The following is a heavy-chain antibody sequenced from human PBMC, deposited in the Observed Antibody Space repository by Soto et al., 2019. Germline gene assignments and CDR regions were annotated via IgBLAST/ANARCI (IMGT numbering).Heavy chain of an antibody. D-gene: IGHD1-1*01. CDR2: VGGSGGRT. J-gene: IGHJ5*02. CDR3: AKGHWNDPPHNWFDP. CDR1: VFIFIDYA. Sequence: GWSLRLSCAASVFIFIDYAMTWVRQAPGKGLEWVSIVGGSGGRTYYADSVKGRFTISRDNSKNTLYVQMNSLRVEDTAVYYCAKGHWNDPPHNWFDPWGQGTLVTVS. V-gene: IGHV3-23*01.